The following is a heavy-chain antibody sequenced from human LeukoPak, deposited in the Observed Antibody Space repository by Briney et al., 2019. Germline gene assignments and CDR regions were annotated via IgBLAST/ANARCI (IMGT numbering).Heavy chain of an antibody. Sequence: GGSLRLSCAASGFTFDTYGMLWVRQAPGKGLEWVAVIAYDGSNRVYADSVKGRFTISRDNSKNTLYLQMNSLRGEDTAVYYCAKERAIATINYGLDVWGQGTTVTVSS. CDR3: AKERAIATINYGLDV. V-gene: IGHV3-30*18. D-gene: IGHD1-1*01. CDR1: GFTFDTYG. CDR2: IAYDGSNR. J-gene: IGHJ6*02.